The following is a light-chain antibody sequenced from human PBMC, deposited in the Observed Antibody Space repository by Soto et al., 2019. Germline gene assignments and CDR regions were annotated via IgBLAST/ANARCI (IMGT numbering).Light chain of an antibody. CDR2: AAS. V-gene: IGKV3-20*01. CDR3: QEYDSLS. J-gene: IGKJ5*01. Sequence: VLTQSPGTLSLSLGERATLSCRASQSVPSIFLAWYQQKLGQAPRLLIYAASTRATGIPDRFTGRGSGTDFTLSLSRMEPEDFGVDYCQEYDSLSFGQGTRLEIK. CDR1: QSVPSIF.